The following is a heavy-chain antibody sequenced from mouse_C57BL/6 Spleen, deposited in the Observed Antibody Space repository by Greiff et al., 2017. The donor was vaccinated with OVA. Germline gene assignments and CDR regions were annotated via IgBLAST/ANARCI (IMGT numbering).Heavy chain of an antibody. V-gene: IGHV10-1*01. D-gene: IGHD2-1*01. CDR3: VESTMVTLFAY. CDR2: ISSKSNNYAT. CDR1: GFSFTTYA. J-gene: IGHJ3*01. Sequence: DVKLVESGGGLVQPTGSLKLSCAASGFSFTTYAMNWVRQAPGKGLEWVACISSKSNNYATYYADSVKDRFTISRDDSESMLYLQMNNLKAEDTAMYYGVESTMVTLFAYWGKGTLVTVSA.